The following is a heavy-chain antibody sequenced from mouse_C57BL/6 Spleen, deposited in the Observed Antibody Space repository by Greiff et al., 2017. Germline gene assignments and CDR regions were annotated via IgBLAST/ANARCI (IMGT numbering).Heavy chain of an antibody. CDR1: GYTFTSYW. V-gene: IGHV1-53*01. CDR2: INPSNGGT. D-gene: IGHD2-5*01. Sequence: VQLQQPGTELVKPGASVKLSCKASGYTFTSYWMHWVKQRPGQGLEWIGNINPSNGGTNYNEKFKSKATLTVDKSSSTAYMQLSSLTSEDSAVYYCARGSNYVPYAMDYWGQGTSVTVSS. J-gene: IGHJ4*01. CDR3: ARGSNYVPYAMDY.